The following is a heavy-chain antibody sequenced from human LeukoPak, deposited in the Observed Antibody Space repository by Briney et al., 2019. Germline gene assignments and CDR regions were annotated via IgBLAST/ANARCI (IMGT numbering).Heavy chain of an antibody. CDR3: ARDWVVGATTPVYYYGMDV. J-gene: IGHJ6*02. D-gene: IGHD1-26*01. CDR2: ISSSSYI. Sequence: GGSLRLSCAASGFTFSSYSMNWVRQAPGKGLEWVSSISSSSYIYYADSVKGRFTISRDNAKNSLYLQMNSLRAEDTAVYYCARDWVVGATTPVYYYGMDVWGQGTTVTVSS. V-gene: IGHV3-21*01. CDR1: GFTFSSYS.